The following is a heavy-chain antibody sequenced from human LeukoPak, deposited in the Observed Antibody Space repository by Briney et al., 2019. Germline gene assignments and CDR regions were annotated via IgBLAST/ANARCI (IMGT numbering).Heavy chain of an antibody. V-gene: IGHV4-39*07. Sequence: SETLSLTCTVSGGSISSSSYYWGWIRQPPGKGLEWIGSIYYSGSTYYNPSLKSRVTISIDTSRNQFSMNLNSVTAADTAVYYCAKGAGPPWFDPWGQGTLVTVSS. CDR3: AKGAGPPWFDP. CDR1: GGSISSSSYY. J-gene: IGHJ5*02. CDR2: IYYSGST. D-gene: IGHD6-19*01.